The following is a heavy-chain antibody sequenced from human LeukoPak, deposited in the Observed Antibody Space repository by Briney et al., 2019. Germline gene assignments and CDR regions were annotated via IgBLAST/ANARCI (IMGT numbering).Heavy chain of an antibody. J-gene: IGHJ4*02. Sequence: GGSLRLSCAASGFTFSSYAIHWVRQAPGKGLEWVAVISYDGSNKYYADSVKGRFTISRDNSKNTLYLQMNSLRAEDTAVYYCARGLEVPAAIFSDFGYWGQGTLVTVSS. CDR1: GFTFSSYA. CDR2: ISYDGSNK. V-gene: IGHV3-30-3*01. D-gene: IGHD2-2*01. CDR3: ARGLEVPAAIFSDFGY.